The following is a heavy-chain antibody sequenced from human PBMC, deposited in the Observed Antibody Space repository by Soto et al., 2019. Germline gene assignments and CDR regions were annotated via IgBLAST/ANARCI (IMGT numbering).Heavy chain of an antibody. J-gene: IGHJ3*02. CDR3: ARDLEPRRARVAFDI. V-gene: IGHV1-69*13. Sequence: GASVKVSCKASGGTFSSYAISWVRQAPGQGLEWMGGIIPIFGTANYAQKFQGRVTITADESTSTAYMELSSLRSEDTAVYYCARDLEPRRARVAFDIWGQGTMVTVSS. CDR2: IIPIFGTA. CDR1: GGTFSSYA.